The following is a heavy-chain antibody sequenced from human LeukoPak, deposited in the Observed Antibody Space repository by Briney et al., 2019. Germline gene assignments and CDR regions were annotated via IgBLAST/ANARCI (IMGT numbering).Heavy chain of an antibody. CDR3: ARRRRVVVVPAATGAFDI. V-gene: IGHV4-59*01. D-gene: IGHD2-2*01. CDR2: IYYTGST. J-gene: IGHJ3*02. Sequence: PSETLSLTCTVSGGSINSDYWSWLRQPPGKGLEWIGYIYYTGSTNYNPSLKNRVTTSVDTSRNQFSLKMSSVTAADTAVYYCARRRRVVVVPAATGAFDIWGQGTMVTVSS. CDR1: GGSINSDY.